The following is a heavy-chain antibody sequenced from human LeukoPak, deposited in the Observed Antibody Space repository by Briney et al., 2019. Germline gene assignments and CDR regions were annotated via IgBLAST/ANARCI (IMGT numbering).Heavy chain of an antibody. D-gene: IGHD6-13*01. CDR1: GGSISSYY. Sequence: SETLSLTCTVSGGSISSYYWSWIRQPPGKGLEWIGYIYYSGSTNYNPSLKSQVTISVDTSKNQLSLKLSSVTAADTAVYYCARPGYSRDHDAFDIWGQGTMVTVSS. V-gene: IGHV4-59*01. J-gene: IGHJ3*02. CDR2: IYYSGST. CDR3: ARPGYSRDHDAFDI.